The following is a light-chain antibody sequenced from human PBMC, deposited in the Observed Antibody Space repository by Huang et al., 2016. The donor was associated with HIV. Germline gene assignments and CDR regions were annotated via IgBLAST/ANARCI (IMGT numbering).Light chain of an antibody. J-gene: IGKJ1*01. Sequence: EIVLTQSPATLSLSPGESATLSCRASPNVSSYLAWYQQKPGQAPRLLIYDASNRATGIPARFSGSGSGTDFTLTISSLEPEDVAVYYCQQRSIWPWTFGQGTKVGIK. CDR3: QQRSIWPWT. V-gene: IGKV3-11*01. CDR2: DAS. CDR1: PNVSSY.